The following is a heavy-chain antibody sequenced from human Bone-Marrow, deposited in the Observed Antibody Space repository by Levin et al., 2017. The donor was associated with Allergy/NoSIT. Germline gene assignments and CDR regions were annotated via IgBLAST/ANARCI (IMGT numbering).Heavy chain of an antibody. CDR3: AKDVDFLRVVVPNLYYGMDV. Sequence: ASVKVSCKASGYTFSRHGISWVRQAPGQGLEWMGWISVYNGNANYAQKLQGRVTITADTSTSTAYMELRNLRSDDTAVYYCAKDVDFLRVVVPNLYYGMDVWGQGTTVTVSS. CDR2: ISVYNGNA. J-gene: IGHJ6*02. V-gene: IGHV1-18*01. D-gene: IGHD2-21*01. CDR1: GYTFSRHG.